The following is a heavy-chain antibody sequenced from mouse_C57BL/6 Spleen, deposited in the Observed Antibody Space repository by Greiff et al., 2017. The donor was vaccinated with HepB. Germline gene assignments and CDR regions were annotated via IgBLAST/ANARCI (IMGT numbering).Heavy chain of an antibody. J-gene: IGHJ4*01. CDR1: GYTFTSYW. Sequence: QVQLQQPGAELVMPGASVKLSCKASGYTFTSYWMHWVKQRPGQGLEWIGEIDPSDSYTNYNQKFKGKSTLTVDKSSSTAYMQLSSLTSEDSAVYYFASVPYDYDRAMDYWGQGTSVTVSS. CDR3: ASVPYDYDRAMDY. CDR2: IDPSDSYT. V-gene: IGHV1-69*01. D-gene: IGHD2-4*01.